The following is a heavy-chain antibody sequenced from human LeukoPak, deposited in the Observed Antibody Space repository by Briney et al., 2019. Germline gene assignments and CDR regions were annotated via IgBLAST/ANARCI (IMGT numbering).Heavy chain of an antibody. V-gene: IGHV1-46*01. Sequence: ASVKVSCKASGYTFTSYYMHWVRQAPGQGLEWMGIINPSGGSTSYAQKFQGRVTMTRDTSTSTVYMELSSLRSEDTAVYYCAREGYCTNGVCSRGNWFDPCGQGTLVTVSS. CDR1: GYTFTSYY. CDR2: INPSGGST. CDR3: AREGYCTNGVCSRGNWFDP. D-gene: IGHD2-8*01. J-gene: IGHJ5*02.